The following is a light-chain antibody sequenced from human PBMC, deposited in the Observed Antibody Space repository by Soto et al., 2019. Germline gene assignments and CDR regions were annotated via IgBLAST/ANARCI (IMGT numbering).Light chain of an antibody. J-gene: IGKJ5*01. V-gene: IGKV1-12*01. CDR2: AAS. CDR1: HDISSW. Sequence: DIQMAQSPSSVSTSVGDTVSITCRASHDISSWLAWYQRKAGKAPKLLIYAASHLQRGVPSRFSGGGSGTHYTLTIDSLQPEDFATYYCQQGYSLPLTFGQGTRLEIK. CDR3: QQGYSLPLT.